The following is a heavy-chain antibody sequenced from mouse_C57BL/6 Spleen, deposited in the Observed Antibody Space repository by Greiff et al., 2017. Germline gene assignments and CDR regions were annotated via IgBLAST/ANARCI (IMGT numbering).Heavy chain of an antibody. V-gene: IGHV5-12*01. D-gene: IGHD2-1*01. CDR3: ARQGGLYGNYVWFAY. CDR2: ISNGGGST. CDR1: GFTFSDYY. Sequence: DVKLVESGGGLVQPGGSLKLSCAASGFTFSDYYMYWVRQTPEKRLEWVAYISNGGGSTYYPDTGKGRFTISRDNAKNTRYLQMSRLKSEDTAMYYGARQGGLYGNYVWFAYWGQGTLVTVSA. J-gene: IGHJ3*01.